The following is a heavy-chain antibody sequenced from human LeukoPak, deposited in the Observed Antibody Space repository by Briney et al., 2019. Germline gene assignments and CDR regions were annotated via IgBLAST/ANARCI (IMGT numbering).Heavy chain of an antibody. CDR2: IYYSGST. CDR3: AGGGYCSSTSCYRGDYYYYYYMDV. V-gene: IGHV4-59*11. CDR1: GGSISSHY. D-gene: IGHD2-2*02. Sequence: WETLSLTCTVSGGSISSHYWSWIRQPPGKGLEWIGYIYYSGSTNYNPSLKSRVTISVDTSKNQSSLKLSSVTAADTAVYYCAGGGYCSSTSCYRGDYYYYYYMDVWGKGTTVTVSS. J-gene: IGHJ6*03.